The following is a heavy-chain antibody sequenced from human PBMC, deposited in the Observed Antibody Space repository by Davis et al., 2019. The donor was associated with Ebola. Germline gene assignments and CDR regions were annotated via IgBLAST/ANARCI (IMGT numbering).Heavy chain of an antibody. CDR2: ISGSGSST. J-gene: IGHJ4*02. Sequence: GESLKISCVASGFTFSSYAMSWVRQAPGKGLEWVSAISGSGSSTYYADSVKGRFTFSRDNSKNTLYLQMNSLSAEDTGSYFCAKGSPIATGYFDYWGQGTLVTVSS. CDR3: AKGSPIATGYFDY. V-gene: IGHV3-23*01. CDR1: GFTFSSYA. D-gene: IGHD6-13*01.